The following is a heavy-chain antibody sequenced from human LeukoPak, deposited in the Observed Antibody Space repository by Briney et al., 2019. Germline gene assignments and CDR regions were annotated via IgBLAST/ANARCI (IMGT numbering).Heavy chain of an antibody. CDR1: GFTFSSYS. V-gene: IGHV3-21*01. CDR2: ISSSSSYI. Sequence: RPGGSLRLSCAASGFTFSSYSMNWVRQAPGKGLEWVSSISSSSSYIYYADSVKGRFTISRDNAKNSLYLQMNSLRAEDTAVYYCARGKTYYYDSSGYYFDYWGQGTLVTVSS. J-gene: IGHJ4*02. CDR3: ARGKTYYYDSSGYYFDY. D-gene: IGHD3-22*01.